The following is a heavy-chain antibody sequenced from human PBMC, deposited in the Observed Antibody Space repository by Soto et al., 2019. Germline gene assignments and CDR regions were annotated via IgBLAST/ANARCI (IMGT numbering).Heavy chain of an antibody. V-gene: IGHV1-18*01. Sequence: QVQLVQSGDEVKKTGASVKVSCRASGYTLTNYGISWVRQAPGQGLFWMGWISGHNGNTLYAQNLQGRLTLTIDTSTNTAYMELMSLKIDVTAMYYCVRDWQLSPWGQGTLVTVSS. J-gene: IGHJ5*02. CDR3: VRDWQLSP. CDR2: ISGHNGNT. CDR1: GYTLTNYG. D-gene: IGHD1-1*01.